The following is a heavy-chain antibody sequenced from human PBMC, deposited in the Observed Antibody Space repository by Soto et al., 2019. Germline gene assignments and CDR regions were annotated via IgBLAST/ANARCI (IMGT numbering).Heavy chain of an antibody. Sequence: QVQLQESGPGLVKPSQTLSLTCTVSGGSISSGGYYWSWIRQHPGKGLEWIGYIYYSGSTYYNPSLRNRVTISVDTSKNQFSLKLSSVTAADTAVYYCAYYGSGKGWFDPWGQGTLVTVSS. CDR2: IYYSGST. CDR1: GGSISSGGYY. J-gene: IGHJ5*02. V-gene: IGHV4-31*03. D-gene: IGHD3-10*01. CDR3: AYYGSGKGWFDP.